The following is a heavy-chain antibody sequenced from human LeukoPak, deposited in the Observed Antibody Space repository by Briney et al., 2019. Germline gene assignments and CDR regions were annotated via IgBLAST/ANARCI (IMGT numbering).Heavy chain of an antibody. Sequence: SETLSLTCTVSGGSISSSSYYWGWIRQPPGKGLEWIGSIYYSGRTYYNPSLKSRVTISIDTSKNQFSLKLNSVTAADTAVYYCARDLGGRWLQSAYFDYWGREPWSPSPQ. CDR3: ARDLGGRWLQSAYFDY. CDR1: GGSISSSSYY. CDR2: IYYSGRT. D-gene: IGHD5-24*01. J-gene: IGHJ4*02. V-gene: IGHV4-39*07.